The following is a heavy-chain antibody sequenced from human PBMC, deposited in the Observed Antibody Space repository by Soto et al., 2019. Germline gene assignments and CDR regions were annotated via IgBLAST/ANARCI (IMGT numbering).Heavy chain of an antibody. V-gene: IGHV3-30*18. Sequence: GGSLRLSCAASGFTFSSYGMHWVRQAPGKGLEWVAVISYDGTNKYYADSVKGRFTISRDNSKNTLFLQMNSLRAEDTAVFYCAKGPRVAAAGSTSFDYWGQGTLVTVSS. CDR2: ISYDGTNK. CDR3: AKGPRVAAAGSTSFDY. D-gene: IGHD6-13*01. CDR1: GFTFSSYG. J-gene: IGHJ4*02.